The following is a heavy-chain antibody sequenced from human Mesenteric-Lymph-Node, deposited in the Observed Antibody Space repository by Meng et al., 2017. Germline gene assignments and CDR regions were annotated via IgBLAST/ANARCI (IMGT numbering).Heavy chain of an antibody. CDR3: ARDWYGGSSNLDFDA. Sequence: QVQLVQSGAEVKKPGASVKVSCKASGYTFTNFRVTWVRQAPGQGLEWMGWISANNGNTNYAQKFQGRVTMTTDTSTSTAYMELRSLRSDDTAVYYCARDWYGGSSNLDFDAWGQGTLVTVFS. CDR1: GYTFTNFR. J-gene: IGHJ4*02. CDR2: ISANNGNT. D-gene: IGHD1-26*01. V-gene: IGHV1-18*01.